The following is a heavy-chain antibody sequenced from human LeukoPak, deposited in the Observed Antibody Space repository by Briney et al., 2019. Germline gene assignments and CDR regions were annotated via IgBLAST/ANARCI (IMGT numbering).Heavy chain of an antibody. J-gene: IGHJ4*02. CDR2: IDPKSGGT. CDR3: ARDRSRGDSYFDY. Sequence: SVQVSCKASGFTGSYILWVRQAPGQGLEGMGWIDPKSGGTNYAEKLQGRVTMARDTSISTAYMELTWLRSDDTAVYFCARDRSRGDSYFDYWGQGTLVTVSS. D-gene: IGHD5-24*01. CDR1: GFTGSY. V-gene: IGHV1-2*02.